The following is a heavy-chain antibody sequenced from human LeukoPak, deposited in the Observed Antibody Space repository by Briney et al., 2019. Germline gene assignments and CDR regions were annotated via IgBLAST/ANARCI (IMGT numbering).Heavy chain of an antibody. CDR2: IYYSGST. CDR3: ARDREGGQQLGPLNWFDP. Sequence: SETLSLTCTVSGGSISSYYWSWIRQPPGKGLEWIGYIYYSGSTNYNPSLKSRVTMSVDTSKNQFSLKLSSVTAADTAVYYCARDREGGQQLGPLNWFDPWGQGTLVTVSS. V-gene: IGHV4-59*12. J-gene: IGHJ5*02. D-gene: IGHD6-13*01. CDR1: GGSISSYY.